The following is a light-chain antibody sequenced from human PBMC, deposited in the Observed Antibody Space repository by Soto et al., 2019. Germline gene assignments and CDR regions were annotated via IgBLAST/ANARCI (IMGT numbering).Light chain of an antibody. Sequence: GDRVTITCQASQDISNYLNWYQQKPGKAPKLLIYDASNLETGVPARFSGSGSGTEFTLTISSLQPEDFATYYCLQHNSYPRTFGQGTKVDIK. CDR2: DAS. J-gene: IGKJ1*01. CDR3: LQHNSYPRT. V-gene: IGKV1-33*01. CDR1: QDISNY.